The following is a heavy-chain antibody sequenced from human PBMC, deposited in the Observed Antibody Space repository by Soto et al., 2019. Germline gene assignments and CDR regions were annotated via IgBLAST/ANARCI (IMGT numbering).Heavy chain of an antibody. J-gene: IGHJ6*03. CDR3: ASLPVVPAAYHYYYYYYMDV. V-gene: IGHV3-21*01. CDR1: GFTFSSYS. CDR2: ISSSSSYI. Sequence: GGSLRLSCAASGFTFSSYSMNWVRQAPGKGLEWVSSISSSSSYIYYADSVKGRFTISRDNAKNSLYLQMNSLRAEDTAVYYCASLPVVPAAYHYYYYYYMDVWGKGTTVTVSS. D-gene: IGHD2-2*01.